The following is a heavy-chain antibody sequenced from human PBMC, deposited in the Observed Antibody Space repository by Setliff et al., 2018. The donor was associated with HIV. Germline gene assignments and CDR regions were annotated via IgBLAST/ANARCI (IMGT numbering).Heavy chain of an antibody. V-gene: IGHV4-34*01. CDR2: NNHSGRI. Sequence: SETLSLTCAVYGGSLSGYYWSWIHQPPGKGLEWIGENNHSGRINYNPSLKSRVIVSVDTSKTQFSMNLTSVTAADPAVYYCARSLPSRYFDYWGRGTLVTVSS. CDR1: GGSLSGYY. J-gene: IGHJ4*02. CDR3: ARSLPSRYFDY.